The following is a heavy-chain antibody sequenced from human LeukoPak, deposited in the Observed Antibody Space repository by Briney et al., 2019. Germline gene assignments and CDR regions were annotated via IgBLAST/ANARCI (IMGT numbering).Heavy chain of an antibody. CDR1: GGSISSYY. J-gene: IGHJ4*02. D-gene: IGHD3-22*01. CDR3: ATDYYDSSGYYADY. V-gene: IGHV4-4*07. CDR2: IYTSGST. Sequence: SETLSLTCTVSGGSISSYYWSWIRQPAGKGLEWIGRIYTSGSTNYNPSLKSRVTMSVDTSKNQFSLKLSSVTAADTAVYYCATDYYDSSGYYADYWGQATLVTVSS.